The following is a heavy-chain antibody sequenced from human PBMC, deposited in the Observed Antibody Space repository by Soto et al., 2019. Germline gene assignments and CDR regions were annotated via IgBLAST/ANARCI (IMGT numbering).Heavy chain of an antibody. Sequence: GGSLRLSCAASGFTFSSYWMSWVRQAPGKGLEWVANIKQDGSEKYYVDSVKGRFTISRDNAKNSLYLQMNSLRAEDTAVYYCAREGVDTAMVIDYWGQGTLVTVSS. CDR3: AREGVDTAMVIDY. D-gene: IGHD5-18*01. CDR2: IKQDGSEK. CDR1: GFTFSSYW. J-gene: IGHJ4*02. V-gene: IGHV3-7*05.